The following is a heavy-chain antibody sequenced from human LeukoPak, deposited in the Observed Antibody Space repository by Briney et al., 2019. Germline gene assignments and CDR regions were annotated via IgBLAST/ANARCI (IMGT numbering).Heavy chain of an antibody. J-gene: IGHJ4*02. CDR2: ICHSGET. Sequence: SETLSLTCTVSGASITGYCWNWIRQPPGKGLEWIGYICHSGETNSSPSLKSRVTKSVDTSTNHFFLRLTSLTAADTAVYFCARWNDNYRAFDYWGQGPLVPVSS. CDR3: ARWNDNYRAFDY. D-gene: IGHD5-24*01. V-gene: IGHV4-59*01. CDR1: GASITGYC.